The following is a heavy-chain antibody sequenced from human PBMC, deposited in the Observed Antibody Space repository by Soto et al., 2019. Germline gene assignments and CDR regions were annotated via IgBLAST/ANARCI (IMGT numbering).Heavy chain of an antibody. D-gene: IGHD3-22*01. Sequence: QVQLVESGGGVVQPGRSLRLSCAASGFTFSSYGMHWVRQAPGKGLEWVAVISYYGSNKYYADSVKGRFTISRDNSKNALYLQMNSLRAEDKAVYYCAKGYYYDSSGYYEYWGQGTLVTVSS. J-gene: IGHJ4*02. V-gene: IGHV3-30*18. CDR2: ISYYGSNK. CDR1: GFTFSSYG. CDR3: AKGYYYDSSGYYEY.